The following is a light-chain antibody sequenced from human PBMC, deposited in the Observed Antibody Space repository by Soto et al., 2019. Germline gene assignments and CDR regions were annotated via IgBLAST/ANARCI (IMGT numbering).Light chain of an antibody. J-gene: IGKJ4*01. CDR3: QQYYSFPLT. Sequence: DIVMTQSPDSLAVSLGERATINCKSSQSVLYSSNNKNYLAWYPQKPGQPPKLLIYWASSRESGVPDRFSGSGSGTEFTLTISSLQAEDVAVYYCQQYYSFPLTFGGGTKVEIK. V-gene: IGKV4-1*01. CDR2: WAS. CDR1: QSVLYSSNNKNY.